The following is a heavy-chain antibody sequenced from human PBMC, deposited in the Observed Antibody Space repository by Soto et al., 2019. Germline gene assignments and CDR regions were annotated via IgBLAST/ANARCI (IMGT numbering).Heavy chain of an antibody. D-gene: IGHD3-10*01. CDR1: GGSISSGGYY. CDR2: TDYSGST. J-gene: IGHJ4*02. Sequence: QVQLQESGPGLVKPSQTLSLTCTVSGGSISSGGYYWSWIRQHPGKGLEWIGYTDYSGSTYYNPSLKSLVTISVDTSKNQFSLKLSSVTAADTAVYYCARALRATMVRGALRPYYFDYWGQGTLVTVSS. V-gene: IGHV4-31*01. CDR3: ARALRATMVRGALRPYYFDY.